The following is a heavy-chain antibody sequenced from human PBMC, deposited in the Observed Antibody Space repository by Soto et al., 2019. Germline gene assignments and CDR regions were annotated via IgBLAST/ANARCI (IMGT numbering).Heavy chain of an antibody. D-gene: IGHD6-19*01. Sequence: QVQLVESGGGVVQAGTSLTLSCAASGFNFIDYNMHWVRQAPGKGLEWIASISYGGSNKAYRDSMQGRLIISRDNSRDTLSLQVSGLTVGDTAVFFCGRELGGKQWPYNYGMDVWGQGTPVTVSS. CDR2: ISYGGSNK. J-gene: IGHJ6*02. V-gene: IGHV3-30*04. CDR3: GRELGGKQWPYNYGMDV. CDR1: GFNFIDYN.